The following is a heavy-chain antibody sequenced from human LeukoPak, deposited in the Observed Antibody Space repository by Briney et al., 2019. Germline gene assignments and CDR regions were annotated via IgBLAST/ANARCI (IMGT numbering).Heavy chain of an antibody. CDR2: ISGSGGST. J-gene: IGHJ4*02. Sequence: GGSLRLSCAASGFTFSSYGMSWVRQAPGKGLEWVSAISGSGGSTYYADSVKGRFTVSGDNSKNTLFLQMNSLRAEDTAVYYCAHGAMYQLDYWGQGTLVTVSS. D-gene: IGHD2-2*01. CDR1: GFTFSSYG. CDR3: AHGAMYQLDY. V-gene: IGHV3-23*01.